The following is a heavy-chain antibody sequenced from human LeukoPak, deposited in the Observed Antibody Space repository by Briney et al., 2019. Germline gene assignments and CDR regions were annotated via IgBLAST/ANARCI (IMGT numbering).Heavy chain of an antibody. Sequence: PSETLSLTCTVSGGSISSSSYAWGWIRPPPGKGLEWIGNVYHSGTTYSNPSLKSRVSISVDTSQYQFSLNLSSVTAAATAVTYCAPCYKDRCGYLRGDVWGQGTPVTVA. CDR1: GGSISSSSYA. CDR3: APCYKDRCGYLRGDV. D-gene: IGHD3-22*01. CDR2: VYHSGTT. V-gene: IGHV4-39*01. J-gene: IGHJ6*02.